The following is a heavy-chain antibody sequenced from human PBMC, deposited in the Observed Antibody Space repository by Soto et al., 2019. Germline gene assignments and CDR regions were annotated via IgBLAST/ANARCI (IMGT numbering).Heavy chain of an antibody. V-gene: IGHV4-59*01. D-gene: IGHD3-10*01. CDR2: IYYSGST. CDR1: GGSISSYY. Sequence: PSETLSLTCTVSGGSISSYYWSWIRQPPGKGLEWIGYIYYSGSTNYNPSLKSRVTISVDTSKNQFSLKLSSVTAADTAVYYCARENYGSGSYYVHWFDPWGQRTLVTVSS. CDR3: ARENYGSGSYYVHWFDP. J-gene: IGHJ5*02.